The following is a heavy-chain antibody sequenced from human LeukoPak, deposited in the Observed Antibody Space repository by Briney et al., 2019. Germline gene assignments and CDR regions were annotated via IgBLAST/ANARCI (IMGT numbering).Heavy chain of an antibody. Sequence: GSLRLSCAASGFTFSSYGMHWVRQAPGKGLEWVAVIWYDGSNKYYADSVKGRFTISRDNSKNTLYLQMNSLRAEDTAVYYCARAERWLVRRKGFDYWGQGTLVTVSS. V-gene: IGHV3-33*01. CDR2: IWYDGSNK. D-gene: IGHD6-19*01. CDR3: ARAERWLVRRKGFDY. J-gene: IGHJ4*02. CDR1: GFTFSSYG.